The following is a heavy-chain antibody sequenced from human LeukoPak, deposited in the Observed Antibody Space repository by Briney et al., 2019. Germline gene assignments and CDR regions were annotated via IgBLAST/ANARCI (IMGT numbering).Heavy chain of an antibody. CDR3: ARDPYSSSREPNWFDP. CDR2: IKHDGSDK. V-gene: IGHV3-7*01. J-gene: IGHJ5*02. D-gene: IGHD6-13*01. CDR1: GFTFSSYA. Sequence: GGSLRLSCAASGFTFSSYAMSWVRQAPGKGLEWVANIKHDGSDKFYVDSVKGRFTISRDNAKQSLYLQMNSLRAEDTAVYYCARDPYSSSREPNWFDPWGQGTLVTVSS.